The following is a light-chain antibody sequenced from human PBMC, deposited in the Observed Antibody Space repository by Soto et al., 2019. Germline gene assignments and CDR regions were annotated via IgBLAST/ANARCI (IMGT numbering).Light chain of an antibody. J-gene: IGKJ4*01. CDR2: AAS. CDR3: QQYYSYPRT. CDR1: QGISSY. Sequence: AIRMTQSPSSLSASTGDRVTITCRASQGISSYLAWYQQKPGKAPKLLIYAASTLQSGVPSRFSGSGSGTDFNLTISCLQSEDFATYYCQQYYSYPRTFGGGTKVEIK. V-gene: IGKV1-8*01.